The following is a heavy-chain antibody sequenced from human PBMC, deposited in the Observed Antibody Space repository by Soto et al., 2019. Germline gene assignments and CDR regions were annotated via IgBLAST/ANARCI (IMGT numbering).Heavy chain of an antibody. D-gene: IGHD4-4*01. Sequence: PGGSLRLSCAASGFTFSSYEMNWVRQSPGKGLEWVSYISSSGSTIYYADSVKGRFTISRGNAKNSLYLQMNSLRAEDTAVYYCAGGDYSKNRYYGMDVWGQGTTVTVSS. V-gene: IGHV3-48*03. CDR1: GFTFSSYE. CDR2: ISSSGSTI. CDR3: AGGDYSKNRYYGMDV. J-gene: IGHJ6*02.